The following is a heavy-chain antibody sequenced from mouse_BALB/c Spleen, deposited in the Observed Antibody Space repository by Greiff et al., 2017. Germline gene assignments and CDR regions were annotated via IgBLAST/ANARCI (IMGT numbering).Heavy chain of an antibody. CDR1: GYTFTDYE. V-gene: IGHV1-15*01. J-gene: IGHJ2*01. D-gene: IGHD1-1*01. Sequence: QVQLQQSGAELVRPGASVTLSCKASGYTFTDYEMHWVKQTPVHGLEWIGAIDPETGGTAYNQKFKGKATLTADKSSSTAYMELRSLTSEDSAVYYCTREPLFITTVVEGYWGQGTTLTVSS. CDR3: TREPLFITTVVEGY. CDR2: IDPETGGT.